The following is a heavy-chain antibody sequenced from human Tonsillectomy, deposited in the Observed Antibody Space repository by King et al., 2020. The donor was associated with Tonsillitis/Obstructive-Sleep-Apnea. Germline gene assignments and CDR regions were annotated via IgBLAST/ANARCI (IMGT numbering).Heavy chain of an antibody. D-gene: IGHD3-16*01. V-gene: IGHV3-48*03. CDR1: GFTFRSFE. Sequence: DVQLVESGGGLVQPGGSLRLSCAASGFTFRSFEMNWVRQAPGKGLEWVSYISSSGSNIHSADSVKGRFTISRDNAKNSLYLQMNSLRAEDTAVYYCARDLYDSLWDYYYYMDVWGKGTTVPVPS. J-gene: IGHJ6*03. CDR2: ISSSGSNI. CDR3: ARDLYDSLWDYYYYMDV.